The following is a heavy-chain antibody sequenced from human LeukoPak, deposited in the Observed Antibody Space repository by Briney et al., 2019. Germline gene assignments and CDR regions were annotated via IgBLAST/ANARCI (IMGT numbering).Heavy chain of an antibody. CDR2: IYYSGST. D-gene: IGHD6-13*01. J-gene: IGHJ5*02. Sequence: PSETLSLTCTVSGGSISSYYWSWTRQPPGKGLEWIGYIYYSGSTNYNPSLKSRVTISVDTSKNQFSLKLSSVTAADTAVYYCATAAGTSWGQGTLVTVSS. V-gene: IGHV4-59*01. CDR1: GGSISSYY. CDR3: ATAAGTS.